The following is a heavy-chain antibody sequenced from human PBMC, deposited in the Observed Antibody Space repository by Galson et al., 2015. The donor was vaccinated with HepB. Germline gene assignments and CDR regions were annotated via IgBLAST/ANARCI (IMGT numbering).Heavy chain of an antibody. CDR1: GFTFSDYA. D-gene: IGHD3-22*01. Sequence: SLRLSCAASGFTFSDYAVYWVRQAPGKGLEWVAILSYDGTKKYYADSVKGRFTISRDNSRNTLYLQLNNLRADDTAVYYCATRRITMILHDYWGRGTLVTVSS. CDR3: ATRRITMILHDY. CDR2: LSYDGTKK. J-gene: IGHJ4*02. V-gene: IGHV3-30-3*01.